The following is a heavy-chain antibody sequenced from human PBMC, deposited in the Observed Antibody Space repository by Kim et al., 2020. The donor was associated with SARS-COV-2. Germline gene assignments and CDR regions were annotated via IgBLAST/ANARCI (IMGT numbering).Heavy chain of an antibody. CDR3: ARGDRGVWDYGSEFDY. V-gene: IGHV3-30*07. J-gene: IGHJ4*02. D-gene: IGHD3-10*01. Sequence: SVKGRFTISRDNSKNTLYLQMNSLRAEDTAVYYCARGDRGVWDYGSEFDYWGQGTLVTVSS.